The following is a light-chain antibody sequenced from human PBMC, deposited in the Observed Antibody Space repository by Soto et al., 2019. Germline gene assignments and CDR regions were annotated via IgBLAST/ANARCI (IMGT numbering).Light chain of an antibody. Sequence: DIQLTQSPSFLSASVGDRVTITCRASQGISSYLAWYQQKPGKAPKLLIYAASTLQSGVPSRFSGSGSGTAFTLTLSSLQPEDFATYYCQQLNSYPFLTFGGGTKVEIK. CDR2: AAS. V-gene: IGKV1-9*01. CDR3: QQLNSYPFLT. J-gene: IGKJ4*01. CDR1: QGISSY.